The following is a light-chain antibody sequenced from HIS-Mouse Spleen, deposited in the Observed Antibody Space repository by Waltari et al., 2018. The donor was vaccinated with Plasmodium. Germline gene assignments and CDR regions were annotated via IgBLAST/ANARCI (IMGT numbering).Light chain of an antibody. CDR2: YKSDSDK. V-gene: IGLV5-45*03. CDR1: SGINVGTYR. J-gene: IGLJ3*02. Sequence: QAVLTQPSSLSASPGASASLTCTLRSGINVGTYRIYWYQQKPGSPPQYLLRYKSDSDKQQGSGVPSRFSGSKDASANSGILRISGLQSEDEADYYCMIWHSSAWVFGGGTKLTVL. CDR3: MIWHSSAWV.